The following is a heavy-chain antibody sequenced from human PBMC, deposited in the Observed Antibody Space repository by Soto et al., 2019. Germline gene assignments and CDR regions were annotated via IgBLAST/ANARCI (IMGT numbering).Heavy chain of an antibody. CDR3: AKLISSRSPFDY. D-gene: IGHD6-6*01. CDR1: GFTFSSYG. V-gene: IGHV3-30*18. Sequence: GGSLRLSCAASGFTFSSYGMHWVRQAPGKGLEWVAVISYDGSNKYYADSVKGRFTISRDNSKNTLYLQMNSLRAEDTAVYYCAKLISSRSPFDYWGQGTLVTVSS. CDR2: ISYDGSNK. J-gene: IGHJ4*02.